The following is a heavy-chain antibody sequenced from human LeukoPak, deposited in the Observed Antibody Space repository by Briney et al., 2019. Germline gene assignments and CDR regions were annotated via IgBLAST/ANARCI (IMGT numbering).Heavy chain of an antibody. CDR2: IYYSGST. J-gene: IGHJ3*01. V-gene: IGHV4-31*03. CDR3: ARARLWNYDSS. D-gene: IGHD3-22*01. CDR1: GGSISSGSYY. Sequence: SETLSLTCTVSGGSISSGSYYWSWIRQPAGKGLEWIGYIYYSGSTYYNPSLKSRVTISVDTSKNQFSLKLSSVTAADTAVYYCARARLWNYDSSWGQGTMVTVSS.